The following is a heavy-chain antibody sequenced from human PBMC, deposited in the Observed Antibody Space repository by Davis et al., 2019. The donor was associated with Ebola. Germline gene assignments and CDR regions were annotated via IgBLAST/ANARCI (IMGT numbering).Heavy chain of an antibody. CDR1: GGTFNNYA. J-gene: IGHJ4*02. CDR2: ISTYSGDT. Sequence: ASVKVSCKASGGTFNNYAISWVRQAPGQGLEWMGWISTYSGDTNYPHKFQERVTLTKDTSTNTAYLELRSLRSDDTAVYYCARGHYYSETRGYGLDYWGLGTLVTVSS. CDR3: ARGHYYSETRGYGLDY. V-gene: IGHV1-18*01. D-gene: IGHD3-22*01.